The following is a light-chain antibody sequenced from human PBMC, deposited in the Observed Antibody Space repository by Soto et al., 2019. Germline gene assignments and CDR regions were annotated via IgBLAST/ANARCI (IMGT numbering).Light chain of an antibody. V-gene: IGLV2-14*01. J-gene: IGLJ3*02. CDR3: SSYTGSSTLV. CDR1: SSDVGGYNY. CDR2: EVS. Sequence: ALTQPASVSGSPGQSITISCTGTSSDVGGYNYVSWYQQHPGKAPKLMIYEVSNRPSGVSNRFSGSKSGNTASLTISGLQADDEADYYCSSYTGSSTLVFGGGTKLTVL.